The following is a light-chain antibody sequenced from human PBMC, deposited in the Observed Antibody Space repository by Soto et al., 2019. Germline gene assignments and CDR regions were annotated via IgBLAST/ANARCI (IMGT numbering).Light chain of an antibody. V-gene: IGKV3-11*01. CDR1: QSVSSY. CDR3: QQRSNWPPLYT. CDR2: DAS. Sequence: DIVLTQSPATLSLSPGERATLSCRASQSVSSYLAWYQQRPGHVPRLLIYDASKRATGIPARFSASGSGTGFTLTISIREPENFAIYVCQQRSNWPPLYTFGQGTKLEIK. J-gene: IGKJ2*01.